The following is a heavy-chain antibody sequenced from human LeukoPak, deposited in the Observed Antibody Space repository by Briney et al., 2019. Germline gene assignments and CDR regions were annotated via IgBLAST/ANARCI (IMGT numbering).Heavy chain of an antibody. J-gene: IGHJ4*02. CDR2: ISSSSSYI. V-gene: IGHV3-21*01. CDR1: GFTFSSYS. CDR3: ARDALKYYYDSSGYFDY. Sequence: GGSLRLSCAASGFTFSSYSMNWVRQAPGKGLEWVSSISSSSSYIYYADSVKGRFTISRDNAKNSLYLQMNSLRAEDTAVHYCARDALKYYYDSSGYFDYWGQGTLVTVSS. D-gene: IGHD3-22*01.